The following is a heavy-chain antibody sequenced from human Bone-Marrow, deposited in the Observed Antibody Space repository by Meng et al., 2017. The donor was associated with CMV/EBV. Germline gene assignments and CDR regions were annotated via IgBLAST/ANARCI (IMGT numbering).Heavy chain of an antibody. D-gene: IGHD2-2*01. J-gene: IGHJ6*02. V-gene: IGHV3-23*03. CDR1: GFTFSSYA. CDR2: IYSGGSAT. CDR3: AKRSPAAIGDV. Sequence: GESLKISCAASGFTFSSYAMSWVRQAPGKGLEWVSVIYSGGSATYYADSVKGRFTISRDNSKNTLYLQMNSLRAEDTAVYYCAKRSPAAIGDVWGQGTTVTVSS.